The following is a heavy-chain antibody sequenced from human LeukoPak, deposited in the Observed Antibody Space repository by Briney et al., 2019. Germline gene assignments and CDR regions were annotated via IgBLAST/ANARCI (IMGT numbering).Heavy chain of an antibody. J-gene: IGHJ4*02. Sequence: GGSLRLSCAASGFTFSSYAMSWVRQAPGKGLEWVAFIRYDGSDTYYADSVKGRFTISRDNSKNTLYLQMNSLRDEDTAVYYCAKDRGSSWPAYYFDYWGQGTLVTVSS. CDR2: IRYDGSDT. D-gene: IGHD6-13*01. CDR3: AKDRGSSWPAYYFDY. CDR1: GFTFSSYA. V-gene: IGHV3-30*02.